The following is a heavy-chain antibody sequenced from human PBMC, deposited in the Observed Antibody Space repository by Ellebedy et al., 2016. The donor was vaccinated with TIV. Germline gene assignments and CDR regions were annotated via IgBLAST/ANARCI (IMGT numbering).Heavy chain of an antibody. CDR3: ARGAPFPYYFDS. V-gene: IGHV4-59*01. CDR2: IYHSGSN. CDR1: GGFISNYY. J-gene: IGHJ4*02. Sequence: MPSETLSLTCAVSGGFISNYYWTWIRQSPETGLEWIGYIYHSGSNGSNPTLKSRVTISVDTPKNQFSLKLNSVTAADTAVYYCARGAPFPYYFDSWGQGLLVTVSS.